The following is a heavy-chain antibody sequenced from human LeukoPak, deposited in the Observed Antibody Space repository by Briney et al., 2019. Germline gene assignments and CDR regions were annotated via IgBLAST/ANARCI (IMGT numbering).Heavy chain of an antibody. Sequence: SETLSLTCAVYGGSLSDYYWSWIRQPPGKGLEWIGEINHSGSTNYNPSLKSRVTISVDTSKNQFSLKLSSVTAADTAVYYCARHNRQQLAVDYWGQGTLVTVSS. D-gene: IGHD6-13*01. CDR2: INHSGST. J-gene: IGHJ4*02. CDR1: GGSLSDYY. V-gene: IGHV4-34*01. CDR3: ARHNRQQLAVDY.